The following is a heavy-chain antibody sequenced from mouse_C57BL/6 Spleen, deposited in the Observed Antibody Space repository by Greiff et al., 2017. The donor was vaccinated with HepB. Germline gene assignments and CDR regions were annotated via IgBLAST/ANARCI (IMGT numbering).Heavy chain of an antibody. J-gene: IGHJ4*01. V-gene: IGHV3-6*01. CDR2: ISYDGSN. CDR1: GYSITSGYY. CDR3: ARDGGIRYYAMDY. Sequence: EVKLVESGPGLVKPSQSLSLTCSVTGYSITSGYYWNWIRQFPGNKLEWMGYISYDGSNNYNPSLKNRISITRDTSKNQFFLKLNSVTTEDTATYYCARDGGIRYYAMDYWGQGTSVTVSS.